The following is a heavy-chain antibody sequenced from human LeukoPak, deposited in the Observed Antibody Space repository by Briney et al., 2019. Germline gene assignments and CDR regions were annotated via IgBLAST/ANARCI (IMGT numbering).Heavy chain of an antibody. CDR1: GGTFSSYA. V-gene: IGHV1-69*13. CDR2: IIPIFGTA. CDR3: ARGRYYYDSSGYLWFDP. D-gene: IGHD3-22*01. Sequence: SVKVSCKASGGTFSSYAISWVRQAPGQGLEWMGGIIPIFGTANYARKFQGRVTITADESTSTAYMELSSLRSEDTAVYYCARGRYYYDSSGYLWFDPWGQGTLVTVSS. J-gene: IGHJ5*02.